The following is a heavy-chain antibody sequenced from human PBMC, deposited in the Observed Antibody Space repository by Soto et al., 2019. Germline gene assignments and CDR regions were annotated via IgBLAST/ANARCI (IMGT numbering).Heavy chain of an antibody. V-gene: IGHV1-69*01. CDR2: SIPTFGTA. CDR1: GGTFSSYA. Sequence: QVQLVQSGAEVKKPGSSVKVSCKASGGTFSSYAISWVRRAPGQGLGWLGGSIPTFGTANYARKFQGRVTITADESTSTAYMELSSLRSEDTAVYYCASGDIVVVPAARDYYYGMDVWGQGTTVTVSS. D-gene: IGHD2-2*01. J-gene: IGHJ6*02. CDR3: ASGDIVVVPAARDYYYGMDV.